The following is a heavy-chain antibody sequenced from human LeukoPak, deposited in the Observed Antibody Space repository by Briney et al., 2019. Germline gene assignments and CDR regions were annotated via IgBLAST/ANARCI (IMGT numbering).Heavy chain of an antibody. D-gene: IGHD5-24*01. Sequence: PSETLSLTCTVSGGSISSGSYYWSWIRQPAGKGLEWIGRIYTSGSTNYNPSLKSRVTISVDTSKNQFSLKLSSVTAADTAVYYCAREMAVSAYAFDIWGQGTMVTVSS. CDR3: AREMAVSAYAFDI. CDR1: GGSISSGSYY. V-gene: IGHV4-61*02. J-gene: IGHJ3*02. CDR2: IYTSGST.